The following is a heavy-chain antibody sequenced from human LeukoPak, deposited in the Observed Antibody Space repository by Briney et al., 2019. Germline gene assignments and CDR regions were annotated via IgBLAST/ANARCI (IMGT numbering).Heavy chain of an antibody. D-gene: IGHD6-19*01. CDR1: GFTFSTYA. CDR2: INSDATGT. Sequence: PGGSLRLSCAASGFTFSTYAMSWVRQAPGKGLEWVSTINSDATGTYYADSVKGRFTISRDNAKNSLYLQMNSLRAEDTAVYYCARVYAVAGSGYWGQGTLVTVSS. J-gene: IGHJ4*02. CDR3: ARVYAVAGSGY. V-gene: IGHV3-23*01.